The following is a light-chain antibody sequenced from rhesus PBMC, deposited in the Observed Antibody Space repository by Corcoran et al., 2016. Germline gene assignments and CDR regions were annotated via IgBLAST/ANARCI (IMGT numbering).Light chain of an antibody. Sequence: DIQMTQSPSSLSASVGDRVTITCRASQGISSWLAWYQQKQGKAPKLLIYKASSLQSGVPSRFSGSGSWTDFTLTSSSLQPEDFATYYCQQYNSAPYSFGQGTKVEIK. V-gene: IGKV1-21*01. CDR1: QGISSW. J-gene: IGKJ2*01. CDR2: KAS. CDR3: QQYNSAPYS.